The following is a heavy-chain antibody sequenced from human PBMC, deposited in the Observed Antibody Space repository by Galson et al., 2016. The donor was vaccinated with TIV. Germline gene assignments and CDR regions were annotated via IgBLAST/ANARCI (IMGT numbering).Heavy chain of an antibody. J-gene: IGHJ5*02. D-gene: IGHD5-18*01. CDR2: IIPVFGTT. CDR3: ARSRGYSYGYVDP. CDR1: GGTFNSYG. V-gene: IGHV1-69*13. Sequence: SVKVSCKASGGTFNSYGISWVRQAPGQGLQWMGGIIPVFGTTKYSQDFQGRVAVTADESTGTAYMEPSGLRFDDTAVYFCARSRGYSYGYVDPWGQGTLVTVSA.